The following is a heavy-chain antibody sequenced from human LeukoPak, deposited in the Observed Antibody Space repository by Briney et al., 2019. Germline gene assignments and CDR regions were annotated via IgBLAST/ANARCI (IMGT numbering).Heavy chain of an antibody. J-gene: IGHJ4*02. D-gene: IGHD6-6*01. CDR1: GFTFSSYA. V-gene: IGHV3-30*04. CDR3: ATGSYQLASFDY. Sequence: GRSLRLSCAASGFTFSSYAMHWVRQAPGKGLEWVAVISYDGSNKYYADSVKGRFTISRDNSKNTLYLQMNSLRAEDTAVYYCATGSYQLASFDYWGQGTLVTVSS. CDR2: ISYDGSNK.